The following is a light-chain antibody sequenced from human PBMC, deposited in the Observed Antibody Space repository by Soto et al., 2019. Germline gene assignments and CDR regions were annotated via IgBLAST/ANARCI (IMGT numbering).Light chain of an antibody. V-gene: IGLV2-11*01. CDR3: CSYAGSYTPVV. J-gene: IGLJ2*01. Sequence: QSVLTQPRSVSGSPGQSVTISCTGTSSDVGCYNYVSWYQQHPGKAPKLMIYDVSKRPSGVPDRFSGSKSGNTASLTISGLQAEDEADYYCCSYAGSYTPVVFGGGTKLTVL. CDR2: DVS. CDR1: SSDVGCYNY.